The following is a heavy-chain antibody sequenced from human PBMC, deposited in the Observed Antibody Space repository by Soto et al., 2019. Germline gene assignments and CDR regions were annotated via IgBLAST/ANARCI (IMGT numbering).Heavy chain of an antibody. CDR3: ARVWFGADAFDI. CDR1: GFTVSSNY. V-gene: IGHV3-66*01. CDR2: IYSGGST. Sequence: EVQLVESGGGLVQPGGSLRLSCAASGFTVSSNYMSWVRQAPGKGLEWVSVIYSGGSTYYADSVKGRFTIARDNSKNTLYLQMNSLRAEDTAVYYWARVWFGADAFDIWGQGTMVTVSS. J-gene: IGHJ3*02. D-gene: IGHD3-10*01.